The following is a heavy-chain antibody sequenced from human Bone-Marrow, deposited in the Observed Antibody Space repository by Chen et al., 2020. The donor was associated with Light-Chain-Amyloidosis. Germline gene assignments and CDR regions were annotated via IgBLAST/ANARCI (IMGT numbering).Heavy chain of an antibody. CDR3: VRVFGGGYKMLDDL. V-gene: IGHV3-74*03. Sequence: EVQLVESGGGLVKPGGSLRLSCAASGFTFSSYSMNWVRQAPGKGLVWVSRINKDGSTTMYAESVRGRFTVSRDNAKNILFLQMNSLRAEDTATYFCVRVFGGGYKMLDDLWGQGALVTVSS. D-gene: IGHD5-12*01. J-gene: IGHJ4*02. CDR2: INKDGSTT. CDR1: GFTFSSYS.